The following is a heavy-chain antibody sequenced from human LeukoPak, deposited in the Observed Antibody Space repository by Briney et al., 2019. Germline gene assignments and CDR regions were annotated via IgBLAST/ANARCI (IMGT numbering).Heavy chain of an antibody. CDR3: ARALYSTAEFDY. J-gene: IGHJ4*02. D-gene: IGHD6-13*01. Sequence: PGGSLRLSCAASGFTFSSYAMSWVRQAPGKGLEWVSGINWDGGNTSYADSVKGRFTISRDNAKNSLYLQMNSLRAEDTALYYCARALYSTAEFDYWGQGTLVTVSS. V-gene: IGHV3-20*04. CDR1: GFTFSSYA. CDR2: INWDGGNT.